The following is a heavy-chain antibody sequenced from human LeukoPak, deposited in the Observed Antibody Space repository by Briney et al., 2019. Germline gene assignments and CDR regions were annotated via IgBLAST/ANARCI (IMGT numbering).Heavy chain of an antibody. D-gene: IGHD6-13*01. CDR1: GFTFSDYY. J-gene: IGHJ3*02. Sequence: GGSLRLSCAASGFTFSDYYMSWIRQAPGKGLEWVSYISSSGSTIYYADSVKGRFTISRDNAKNSLYLQMNSLRAEDTAVYYCARVTVPHYSSSWYGYGAFDIWGQGTMVTVSS. V-gene: IGHV3-11*04. CDR3: ARVTVPHYSSSWYGYGAFDI. CDR2: ISSSGSTI.